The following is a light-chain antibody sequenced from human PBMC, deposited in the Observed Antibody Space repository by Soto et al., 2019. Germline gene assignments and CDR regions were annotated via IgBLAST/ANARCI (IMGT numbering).Light chain of an antibody. CDR3: QQGHNWPLT. CDR2: SAS. J-gene: IGKJ2*01. CDR1: QSISTE. V-gene: IGKV3-15*01. Sequence: EIVMTQSPATLSVSPGERATLSCRASQSISTELAWYQQKPGQPPRLLIYSASTRATGVPARFTGSGSGSEFPLTSSGLQYEYFAVYYCQQGHNWPLTFGQGTRLEI.